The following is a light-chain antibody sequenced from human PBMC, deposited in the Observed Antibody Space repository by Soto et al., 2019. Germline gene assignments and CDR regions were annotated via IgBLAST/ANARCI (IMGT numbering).Light chain of an antibody. J-gene: IGKJ4*01. Sequence: DIQMTQSPSSVSASVGDRVTITFLASQGISSWLAWYQRKPGKAPKLLIYAASSLQSGVPSRFSGSGSGTDFTLTISSLQPEDFATYYCQQANSFPLNFGGGTKVDIK. V-gene: IGKV1-12*01. CDR3: QQANSFPLN. CDR2: AAS. CDR1: QGISSW.